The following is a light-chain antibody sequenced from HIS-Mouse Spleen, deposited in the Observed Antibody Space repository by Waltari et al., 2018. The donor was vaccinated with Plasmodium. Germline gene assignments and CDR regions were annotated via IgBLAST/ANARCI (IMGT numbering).Light chain of an antibody. Sequence: IVMTQSPASLAVSLCAGATTHLKSSQSVFYSSNNKNYIAWYHQKPGQPPKLLIYWESTRESGVPERFSGSGSGTDFTLTISSLQAEDVAVYYCQQYYSTMYTFGQGTKLEIK. CDR1: QSVFYSSNNKNY. J-gene: IGKJ2*01. CDR3: QQYYSTMYT. V-gene: IGKV4-1*01. CDR2: WES.